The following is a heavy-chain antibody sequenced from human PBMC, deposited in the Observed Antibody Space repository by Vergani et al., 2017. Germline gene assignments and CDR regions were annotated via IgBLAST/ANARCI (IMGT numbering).Heavy chain of an antibody. CDR2: ISGSGGST. Sequence: EVQLFESGGDLVQPGGSLRLSCAASGFTFNHYAMNWVRQAPGKGLEWVSGISGSGGSTYYAGSVKGRFTISRDSSKNTLYLQMNSLSAGDTAVYYCAKANPRKSGYDYLYYYHAMDVWCQGTTVTVSS. CDR1: GFTFNHYA. D-gene: IGHD5-12*01. V-gene: IGHV3-23*01. J-gene: IGHJ6*02. CDR3: AKANPRKSGYDYLYYYHAMDV.